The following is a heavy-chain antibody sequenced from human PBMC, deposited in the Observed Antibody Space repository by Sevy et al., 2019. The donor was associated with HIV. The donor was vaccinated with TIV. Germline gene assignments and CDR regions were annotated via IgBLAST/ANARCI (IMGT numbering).Heavy chain of an antibody. D-gene: IGHD1-26*01. CDR2: IYYNGHI. V-gene: IGHV4-59*08. CDR1: GGSITSLY. CDR3: AGENAWGRGYS. Sequence: SETLFLTCTVSGGSITSLYWNWIRQPPGKGLEWIANIYYNGHINYNPSLKSRVTLSLDTSKNQFSLRLSSVTATDTAMYYCAGENAWGRGYSWGQGTLVTVSS. J-gene: IGHJ4*02.